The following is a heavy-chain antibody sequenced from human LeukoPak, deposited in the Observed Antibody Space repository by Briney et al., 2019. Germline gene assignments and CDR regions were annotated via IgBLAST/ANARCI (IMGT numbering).Heavy chain of an antibody. Sequence: SETLSLTCTVSGGSISSYYWSWIRQPPGKGLGWIGYIYYSGSTNYNPSLKSRVTISVDTSKNQFSLKLSSVTAADTAVYYCARAGGSGSYYKYYYYGMDVWGQGTTVTVSS. D-gene: IGHD3-10*01. CDR3: ARAGGSGSYYKYYYYGMDV. J-gene: IGHJ6*02. CDR1: GGSISSYY. V-gene: IGHV4-59*01. CDR2: IYYSGST.